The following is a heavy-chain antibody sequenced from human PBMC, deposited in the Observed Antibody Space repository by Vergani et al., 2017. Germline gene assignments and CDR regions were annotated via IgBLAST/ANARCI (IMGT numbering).Heavy chain of an antibody. J-gene: IGHJ4*02. D-gene: IGHD1-7*01. Sequence: QLQLQESGPGLVKPSETLSLTCTVSGGSISSSSYYWGWIRQPPGKGLEWIGSIYYSGSTYYNPSLKSRVTISVDTSKNQFSLKLSSGTAADTAVYYCARQKSLTGTTLDYWGQGTLVTVSS. V-gene: IGHV4-39*01. CDR3: ARQKSLTGTTLDY. CDR2: IYYSGST. CDR1: GGSISSSSYY.